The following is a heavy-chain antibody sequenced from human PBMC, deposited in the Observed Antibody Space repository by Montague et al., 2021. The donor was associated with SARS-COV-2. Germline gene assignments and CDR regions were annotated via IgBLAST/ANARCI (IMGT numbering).Heavy chain of an antibody. V-gene: IGHV1-58*02. Sequence: QSGAEVKKPGESLRISCKASGFTLTSSAMQWVRQARGQRLEWIGWIVVGSGNTNYAQKFQERVTITRDMSTSTAYMELSSLRSEDTAVYYCAARGFGESNGDLFDYWGQGTLVIVSS. CDR3: AARGFGESNGDLFDY. CDR2: IVVGSGNT. D-gene: IGHD3-10*01. J-gene: IGHJ4*02. CDR1: GFTLTSSA.